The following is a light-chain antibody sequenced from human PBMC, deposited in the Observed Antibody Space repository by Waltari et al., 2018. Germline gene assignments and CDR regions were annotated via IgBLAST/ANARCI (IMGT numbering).Light chain of an antibody. CDR3: QQRTNWRSVS. Sequence: IVLTQSPATLSLSPGERATLSCRASQSVRSYLAWYKQKHGQAPRLLIYDASNRATVIPARFSGSGSGTDFTLTISSLEPEDFAVYYCQQRTNWRSVSFGGGTKVEIK. J-gene: IGKJ4*01. CDR2: DAS. CDR1: QSVRSY. V-gene: IGKV3-11*01.